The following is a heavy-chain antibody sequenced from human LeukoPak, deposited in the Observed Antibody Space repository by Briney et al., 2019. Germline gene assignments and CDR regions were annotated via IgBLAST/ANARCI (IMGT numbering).Heavy chain of an antibody. J-gene: IGHJ4*02. D-gene: IGHD5/OR15-5a*01. V-gene: IGHV3-30*18. Sequence: GGSLRLSCAASGFTFSSYGMHWVRQAPGKGLEWVAVISYDGSNKYYADSVKGRFTISRDNSKNTLYLQMNSLRAEDTAVYYCAKGIEGLLSWGQGTLVTVFS. CDR2: ISYDGSNK. CDR1: GFTFSSYG. CDR3: AKGIEGLLS.